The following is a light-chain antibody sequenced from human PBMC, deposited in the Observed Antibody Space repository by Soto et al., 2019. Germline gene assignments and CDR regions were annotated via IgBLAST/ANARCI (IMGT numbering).Light chain of an antibody. CDR1: QSVTTN. CDR2: GIS. Sequence: EIVMTQSPATLSVSPGESATLSCGASQSVTTNFAWYQQKTGQAPRLLIDGISTRATGGPTRFSGSGSGTEFTLTISNLQSEDGAVYYCQQYAYWPRTFGQGTRVDIK. V-gene: IGKV3-15*01. CDR3: QQYAYWPRT. J-gene: IGKJ1*01.